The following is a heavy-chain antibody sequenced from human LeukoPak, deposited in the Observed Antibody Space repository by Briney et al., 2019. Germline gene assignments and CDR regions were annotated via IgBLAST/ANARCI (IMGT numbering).Heavy chain of an antibody. J-gene: IGHJ3*02. CDR2: INPNSGGT. Sequence: GASVKVSCKASGYTFTGYYMHWVRQAPGQGLEWMGWINPNSGGTNYAQKFQGRVTMTRDTSISTAYMELSRLRSDDTAVYYCARDMAGYYDSSGYYDAFDIWGQGTMVTVSS. V-gene: IGHV1-2*02. D-gene: IGHD3-22*01. CDR1: GYTFTGYY. CDR3: ARDMAGYYDSSGYYDAFDI.